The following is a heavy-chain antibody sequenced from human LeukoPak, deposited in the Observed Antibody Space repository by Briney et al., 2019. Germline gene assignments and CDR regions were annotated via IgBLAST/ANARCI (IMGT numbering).Heavy chain of an antibody. CDR1: GFTFTTYW. J-gene: IGHJ4*02. D-gene: IGHD6-13*01. V-gene: IGHV3-7*01. Sequence: GGSLRLSCAASGFTFTTYWMTWVRQAPGKGLEWVANINQDGTEKYYVDSVKGRFTISRDNAKNSLYLQMNSLRAEDTAVYYCARTIAAAGTDYWGQGTLVTVSS. CDR2: INQDGTEK. CDR3: ARTIAAAGTDY.